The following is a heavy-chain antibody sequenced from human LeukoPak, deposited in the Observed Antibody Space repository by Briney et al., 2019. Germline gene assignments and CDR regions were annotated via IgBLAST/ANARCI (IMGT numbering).Heavy chain of an antibody. J-gene: IGHJ4*02. CDR1: GFSFDDYA. Sequence: GGSLRLSCAASGFSFDDYAMYWVRQAPGKGLEWVSGISWNSGSIGYADSVKGRFTISRYNAKNSLYLQMNSLRADDTALYYCAKDMLRYCSGGSCSRPDYWGQGTLVTVSS. CDR3: AKDMLRYCSGGSCSRPDY. V-gene: IGHV3-9*01. D-gene: IGHD2-15*01. CDR2: ISWNSGSI.